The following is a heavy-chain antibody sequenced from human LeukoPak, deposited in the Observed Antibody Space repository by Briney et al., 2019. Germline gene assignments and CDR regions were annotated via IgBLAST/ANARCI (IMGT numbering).Heavy chain of an antibody. V-gene: IGHV3-30*03. CDR3: ARNDYYCSGGSCYYREY. J-gene: IGHJ4*02. CDR2: ISYDGSNK. D-gene: IGHD2-15*01. Sequence: PGGSLRLSCAASGFTFSSYSIHWVRQAPGKGLEWVAVISYDGSNKYYADSVKGRFTISRDNSKNTLYLQMNSLRAEDTAVYYCARNDYYCSGGSCYYREYWGQGTLVTVSS. CDR1: GFTFSSYS.